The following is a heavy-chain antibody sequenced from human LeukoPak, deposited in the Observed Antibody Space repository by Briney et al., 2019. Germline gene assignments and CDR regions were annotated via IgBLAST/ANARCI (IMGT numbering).Heavy chain of an antibody. J-gene: IGHJ2*01. V-gene: IGHV4-4*07. CDR1: GGSMSSNY. CDR2: IYISGST. CDR3: ARRGANSGSYSHFDL. D-gene: IGHD1-26*01. Sequence: PSETLSLTCTVSGGSMSSNYWTWIRQPAGKGLEWIGRIYISGSTRYNPSLKSRVTISVDTSKNQFSLKLSSVTAADTAVYSCARRGANSGSYSHFDLWGRGTLVTVSA.